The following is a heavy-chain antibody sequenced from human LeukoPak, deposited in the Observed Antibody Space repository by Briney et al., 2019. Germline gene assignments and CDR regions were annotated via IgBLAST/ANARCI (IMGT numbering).Heavy chain of an antibody. Sequence: SETLSLTCTVSGGSISSYYWSWLRQPPGKGLEWIGYIYYCGIADYTPSLKSRVTISVDTSKNQFSLRLSSVTAADTAVYYCARGGRGAMVLNWFDTWGQGTLVPVSA. V-gene: IGHV4-59*01. CDR3: ARGGRGAMVLNWFDT. D-gene: IGHD5-18*01. J-gene: IGHJ5*02. CDR2: IYYCGIA. CDR1: GGSISSYY.